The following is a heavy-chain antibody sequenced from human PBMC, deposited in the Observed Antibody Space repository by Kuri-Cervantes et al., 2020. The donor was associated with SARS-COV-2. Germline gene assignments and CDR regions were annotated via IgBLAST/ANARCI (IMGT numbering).Heavy chain of an antibody. Sequence: SETLSLTCTVSGGSISSYYWSWIRQPPGKGLEWIGYIYYSGSTNYNPSLKSRVTISVDTSKNQFSLKLSSVTAADTAVYYCARVWTMVRGVSYNFDYWGQGTLVTVSS. D-gene: IGHD3-10*01. CDR2: IYYSGST. J-gene: IGHJ4*02. CDR1: GGSISSYY. V-gene: IGHV4-59*12. CDR3: ARVWTMVRGVSYNFDY.